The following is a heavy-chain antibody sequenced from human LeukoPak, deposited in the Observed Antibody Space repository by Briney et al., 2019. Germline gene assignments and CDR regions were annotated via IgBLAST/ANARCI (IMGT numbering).Heavy chain of an antibody. V-gene: IGHV1-18*01. CDR3: ARVGGRGLDYYYMDV. Sequence: ASVKVSCKAPGYTFTSYGISWVRQAPGQGLEWMGWISAYNGNTNYAQKLQGRVTMTTDTSTSTAYMELRSLRSDDTAVYYCARVGGRGLDYYYMDVWGKGTTVTVSS. D-gene: IGHD4-17*01. J-gene: IGHJ6*03. CDR1: GYTFTSYG. CDR2: ISAYNGNT.